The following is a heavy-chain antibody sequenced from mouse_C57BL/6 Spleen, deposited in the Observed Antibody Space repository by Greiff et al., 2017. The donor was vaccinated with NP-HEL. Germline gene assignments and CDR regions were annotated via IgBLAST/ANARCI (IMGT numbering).Heavy chain of an antibody. D-gene: IGHD2-2*01. CDR1: GYTFTSYW. Sequence: QVQLKQPGAELVKPGASVKMSCKASGYTFTSYWITWVKQRPGQGLEWIGDIYPGSGSTNYNEKFKSKATLTVDTSSSTAYMQLSSLTSEDSAVYYCAREGDAYGYDERPLFAYWGQGTLVTVSA. J-gene: IGHJ3*01. CDR2: IYPGSGST. CDR3: AREGDAYGYDERPLFAY. V-gene: IGHV1-55*01.